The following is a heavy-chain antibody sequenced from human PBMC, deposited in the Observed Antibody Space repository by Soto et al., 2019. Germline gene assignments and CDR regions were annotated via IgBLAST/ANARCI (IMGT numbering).Heavy chain of an antibody. CDR3: ARGVATADY. J-gene: IGHJ4*02. D-gene: IGHD5-12*01. Sequence: QVQLQQWGAGLLKPSETLSLTCAVYGGSFSGYYWSWIRQPPGKGLEWIGEINHSGSTNYNPSLKSVVTTSVDTCKSQCSLRLSSVTAADTAVYYCARGVATADYWGQGTLVTVSS. CDR2: INHSGST. V-gene: IGHV4-34*01. CDR1: GGSFSGYY.